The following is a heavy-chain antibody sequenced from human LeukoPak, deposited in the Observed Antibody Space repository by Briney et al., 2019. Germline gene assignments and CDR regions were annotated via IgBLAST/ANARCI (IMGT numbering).Heavy chain of an antibody. J-gene: IGHJ3*02. CDR3: TPXXQLGFTLHDAFDI. Sequence: ASVKFSCKASGGTFSSYPLSWVRQDAGHGLEWMARIISVLGIANYAPKLEGGVTVRADQSTSTAYNELRVLRCGDMTVYYTTPXXQLGFTLHDAFDIWGQGTMVTVSS. CDR2: IISVLGIA. D-gene: IGHD2-15*01. V-gene: IGHV1-69*02. CDR1: GGTFSSYP.